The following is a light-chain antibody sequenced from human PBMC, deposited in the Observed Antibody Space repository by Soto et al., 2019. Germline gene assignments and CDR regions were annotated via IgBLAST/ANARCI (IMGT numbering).Light chain of an antibody. CDR3: LQHYTYPRT. J-gene: IGKJ1*01. CDR1: QILLHSNAYNY. CDR2: LGS. Sequence: DSVMTQSPISLPVTPGEPASISCSSNQILLHSNAYNYLDWYLQKPGQSPQLLIYLGSNRASGVPDRFSGSGSGTEFSLTITSLQPEDFATYYCLQHYTYPRTFGQGTKVDIK. V-gene: IGKV2-28*01.